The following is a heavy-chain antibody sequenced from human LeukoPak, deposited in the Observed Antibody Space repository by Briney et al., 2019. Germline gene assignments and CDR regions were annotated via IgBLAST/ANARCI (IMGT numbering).Heavy chain of an antibody. V-gene: IGHV1-18*01. Sequence: EASVKVSCKASGYSFTSYGISWVRQAPGQGLEWMGWISAYNGNTNYAQNLQGRVTMTTDTSTSTAYMELRSLRSDDTAVYYCARAEGDFWSGYPSYYYMDVWGKGTTVTVSS. CDR1: GYSFTSYG. CDR2: ISAYNGNT. J-gene: IGHJ6*03. CDR3: ARAEGDFWSGYPSYYYMDV. D-gene: IGHD3-3*01.